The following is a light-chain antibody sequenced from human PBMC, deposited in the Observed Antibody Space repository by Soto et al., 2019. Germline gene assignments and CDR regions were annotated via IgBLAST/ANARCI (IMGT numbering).Light chain of an antibody. V-gene: IGKV3-20*01. CDR2: GAS. Sequence: ETVLTQSPGTLSLSPGERATLSCRASQSISSGYLAWYQQRPGQAPRLLISGASNRATGIPDRFSGSGSGTXFTLTISRLEPEDFAVYYCQQYGGSPLVTXG. CDR3: QQYGGSPLVT. CDR1: QSISSGY. J-gene: IGKJ3*01.